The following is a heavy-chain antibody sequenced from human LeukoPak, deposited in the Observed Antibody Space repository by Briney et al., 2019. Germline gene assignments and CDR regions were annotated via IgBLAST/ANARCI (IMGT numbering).Heavy chain of an antibody. Sequence: SETLSLTCAVYGGSFSGYYWSWIRQPPGKGLEWIGEINHSGSTNYNPSLKSRVTISVDTSKNQFSLKLSSVTAADTAVYYCASLPSSSWHRLDYWGQGTLVTVSS. J-gene: IGHJ4*02. V-gene: IGHV4-34*01. CDR1: GGSFSGYY. D-gene: IGHD6-13*01. CDR3: ASLPSSSWHRLDY. CDR2: INHSGST.